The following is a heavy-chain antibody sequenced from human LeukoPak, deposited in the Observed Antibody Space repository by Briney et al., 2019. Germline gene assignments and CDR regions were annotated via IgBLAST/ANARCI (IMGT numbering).Heavy chain of an antibody. CDR2: IKQDGSEK. D-gene: IGHD3-16*01. Sequence: GSLRLSCAASGFTFSNYRISWVRQAPGKGLEWVASIKQDGSEKDYVDSVKGRFTISRDNAKNSLYLQMNSLRVEDTAVYYCARDNPTWGYWGQGTLVIVSS. CDR1: GFTFSNYR. V-gene: IGHV3-7*01. J-gene: IGHJ4*02. CDR3: ARDNPTWGY.